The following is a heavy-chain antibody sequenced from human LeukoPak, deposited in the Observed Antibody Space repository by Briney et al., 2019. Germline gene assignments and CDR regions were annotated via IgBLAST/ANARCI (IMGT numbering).Heavy chain of an antibody. Sequence: GGSLRLSCAASGFTVSSNYMNWVRQAPGKGLEWVSVIYSGGSAYYADSVKGRFTISRDDSQNTLYLQMDSLKTEDTAVYYCTTVRGIAAAGSWGQGTLVTVSS. CDR2: IYSGGSA. J-gene: IGHJ5*02. V-gene: IGHV3-66*01. CDR3: TTVRGIAAAGS. D-gene: IGHD6-13*01. CDR1: GFTVSSNY.